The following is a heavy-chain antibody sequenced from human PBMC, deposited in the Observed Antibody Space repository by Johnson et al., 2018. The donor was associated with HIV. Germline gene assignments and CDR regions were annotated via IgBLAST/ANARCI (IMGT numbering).Heavy chain of an antibody. D-gene: IGHD6-13*01. J-gene: IGHJ3*02. V-gene: IGHV3-74*01. CDR3: ARGMKQQRSVVDAFEI. CDR1: GLSFSRSW. CDR2: TNNDGSTT. Sequence: VQLVESGGGLVQPGGSLRLSCAASGLSFSRSWMHWVRQAPGKGLVWVSRTNNDGSTTTYADSVKGRFTISRDNSKNTLYLQMNSMRAEDTAVYKCARGMKQQRSVVDAFEIGGQGTMVTVSS.